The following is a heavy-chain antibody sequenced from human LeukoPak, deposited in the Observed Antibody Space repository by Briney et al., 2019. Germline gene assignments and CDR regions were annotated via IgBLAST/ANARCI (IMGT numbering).Heavy chain of an antibody. CDR3: ARGREWEPKVFDY. CDR1: GGSISGYY. D-gene: IGHD1-26*01. Sequence: PSETLSLTCTVSGGSISGYYWSWIRQPPGKGLEWIGYIYYSGSTNYNPSLKSRATISVDTSKNQFSLKLSSVTAADTAVYYCARGREWEPKVFDYWGQGTLVTVSS. CDR2: IYYSGST. J-gene: IGHJ4*02. V-gene: IGHV4-59*01.